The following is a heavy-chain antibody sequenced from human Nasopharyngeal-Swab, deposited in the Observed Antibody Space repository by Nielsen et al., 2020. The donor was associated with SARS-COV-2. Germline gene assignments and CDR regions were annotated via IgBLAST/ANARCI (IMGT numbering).Heavy chain of an antibody. CDR2: ISGGGGGNT. Sequence: GESLKISCAASGLGFSNYEMNWVRQAPGQGLEWVSAISGGGGGNTYYSDSVQGRFTTSRDDSKNTLYLQMNSLRAEDTAIYYCAKLVSSSAADPDYWGQGTLVTVSS. CDR1: GLGFSNYE. J-gene: IGHJ4*02. D-gene: IGHD6-6*01. V-gene: IGHV3-23*01. CDR3: AKLVSSSAADPDY.